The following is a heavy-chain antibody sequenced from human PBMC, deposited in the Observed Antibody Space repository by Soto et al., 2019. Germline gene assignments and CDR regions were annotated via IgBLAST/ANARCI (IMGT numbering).Heavy chain of an antibody. J-gene: IGHJ4*02. D-gene: IGHD3-22*01. CDR1: GGTFSSYA. CDR3: ARGGTDYYDSSGYYPHFDY. V-gene: IGHV1-69*01. Sequence: QVQLVQSGAEVKKPGSSVKVSCKASGGTFSSYAISWVRQAPGQGLEWMGGIIPIFGTANYAQKFQGSVTINADESTSTAYMELGSLRSEDTAVYYCARGGTDYYDSSGYYPHFDYWGQGNLVTVSS. CDR2: IIPIFGTA.